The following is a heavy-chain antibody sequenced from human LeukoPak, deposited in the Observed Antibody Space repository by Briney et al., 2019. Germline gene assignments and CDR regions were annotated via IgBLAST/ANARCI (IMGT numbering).Heavy chain of an antibody. CDR3: ARTYYYGSGSTDYYYYYYMDV. CDR1: GYTLTELS. Sequence: ASVKVSCKVSGYTLTELSMHWVRQAPGKGLEWMGRINPNSGGTNYAQKFQGRVTMTRDTSISTAYMELSRLRSDDTAVYYCARTYYYGSGSTDYYYYYYMDVWGKGTTVTVSS. D-gene: IGHD3-10*01. CDR2: INPNSGGT. V-gene: IGHV1-2*06. J-gene: IGHJ6*03.